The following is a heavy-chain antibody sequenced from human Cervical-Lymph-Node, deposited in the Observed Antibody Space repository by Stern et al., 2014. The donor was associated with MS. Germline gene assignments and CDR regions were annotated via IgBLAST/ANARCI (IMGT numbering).Heavy chain of an antibody. CDR1: GGSLRSYH. CDR2: LDHTGSV. D-gene: IGHD2-15*01. Sequence: QLQLQESGPGLVKPSETLSLTCTVSGGSLRSYHWNWIRQAPGKGLEWLGFLDHTGSVNYNPSLSSRVAMSVDTSKNQFSLTVSSVTAADTAVYYCAREGEYCSGSRCYPFLDYCGQGTLVTVSS. V-gene: IGHV4-59*01. CDR3: AREGEYCSGSRCYPFLDY. J-gene: IGHJ4*02.